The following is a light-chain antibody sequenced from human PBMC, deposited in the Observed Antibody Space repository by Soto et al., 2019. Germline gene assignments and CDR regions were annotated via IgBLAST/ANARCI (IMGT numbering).Light chain of an antibody. CDR1: QSVSSY. CDR2: DAS. J-gene: IGKJ5*01. V-gene: IGKV3-11*01. CDR3: QQRSNWPPIT. Sequence: EIVLTQSPATLSLSPGERATLSCRASQSVSSYLAWYQQKRGQAPRLLIYDASSRASGIPARFSGSGSGTDFTLTISSLEPEDFAVYYCQQRSNWPPITFGQGTRLEIK.